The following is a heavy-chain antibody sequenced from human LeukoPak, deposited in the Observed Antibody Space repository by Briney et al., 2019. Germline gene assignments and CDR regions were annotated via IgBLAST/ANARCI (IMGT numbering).Heavy chain of an antibody. V-gene: IGHV3-23*01. CDR3: AKDFNLDFWSGYYGPRSGAPDY. CDR1: GFTFSSYA. J-gene: IGHJ4*02. D-gene: IGHD3-3*01. Sequence: GGSLRLSCAASGFTFSSYAMSWVRQAPGKGLEWVSAISGSGGSTYYADSVKGRFTISRDNSKNTLYLQMNSLRAEDTAVYYCAKDFNLDFWSGYYGPRSGAPDYWGQGTLVTVSS. CDR2: ISGSGGST.